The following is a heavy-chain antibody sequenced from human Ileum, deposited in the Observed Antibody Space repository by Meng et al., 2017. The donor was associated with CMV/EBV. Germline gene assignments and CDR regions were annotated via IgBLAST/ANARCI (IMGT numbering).Heavy chain of an antibody. V-gene: IGHV3-30*04. CDR2: ISPDEGSK. CDR1: GFSFTDYP. D-gene: IGHD3-10*01. CDR3: ARDRGDGWYLPHEY. Sequence: ASGFSFTDYPMHWVRQAPGKGLEWVAAISPDEGSKYYADSVKGRFTISRDNSKSTLYLQMNSLKVEDTALYYCARDRGDGWYLPHEYWGQGTLVTVSS. J-gene: IGHJ4*02.